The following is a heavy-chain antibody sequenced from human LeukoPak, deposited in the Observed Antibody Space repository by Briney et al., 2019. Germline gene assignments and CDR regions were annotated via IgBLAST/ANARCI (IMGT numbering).Heavy chain of an antibody. CDR3: AKEYRNRPDYFDY. CDR1: GFTFSSYS. J-gene: IGHJ4*02. CDR2: ISSSSSTI. V-gene: IGHV3-48*01. D-gene: IGHD1-26*01. Sequence: GGSLRLSCAASGFTFSSYSMNWVRQAPGKGLEWVSYISSSSSTIYYADSVKGRFTISRDNAKNSLYLQMNSLRVEDTAVYYCAKEYRNRPDYFDYWGQGTLVTVSS.